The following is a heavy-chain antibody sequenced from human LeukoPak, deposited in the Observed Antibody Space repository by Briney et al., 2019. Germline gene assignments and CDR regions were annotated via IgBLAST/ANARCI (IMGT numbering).Heavy chain of an antibody. CDR3: ARGRELLGWYFDL. J-gene: IGHJ2*01. CDR2: ISGSSTFT. Sequence: GGSLRLSCAASGFTFSDSYMSWIRQAPGKWLEWVSYISGSSTFTNFADSVRGRFTISRDNAKNSLYLQMNGLRAEDTAVYYCARGRELLGWYFDLWGRGTLVTVSS. CDR1: GFTFSDSY. V-gene: IGHV3-11*05. D-gene: IGHD1-7*01.